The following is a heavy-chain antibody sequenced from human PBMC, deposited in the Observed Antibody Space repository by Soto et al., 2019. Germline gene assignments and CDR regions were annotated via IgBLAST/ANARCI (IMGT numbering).Heavy chain of an antibody. V-gene: IGHV4-34*01. Sequence: PSETLSLTCAVYGGSFSGYYWSWIRQPPGKGLEWIGEINHSGSTNYNPSLKSRVTISVDTSKNQFSLKLSSVTAADTAVYYCARLPLYSSGWYVRRYFDYWGQGTLVSVSS. J-gene: IGHJ4*02. CDR2: INHSGST. CDR3: ARLPLYSSGWYVRRYFDY. CDR1: GGSFSGYY. D-gene: IGHD6-19*01.